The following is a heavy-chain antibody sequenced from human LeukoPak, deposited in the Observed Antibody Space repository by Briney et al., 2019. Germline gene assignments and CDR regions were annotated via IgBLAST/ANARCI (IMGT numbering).Heavy chain of an antibody. V-gene: IGHV3-53*01. CDR2: IYSGGST. CDR1: GFTVSSNF. Sequence: GGSLRLSCAASGFTVSSNFMSWVRQAPGKGLGGVAVIYSGGSTYYADSVKGRFTIPRDHSKNTLYLKMNSLRAEDTAVYYWAREGRGVNWNVEGDWFDPWGQGTLVTVSS. D-gene: IGHD1-20*01. J-gene: IGHJ5*02. CDR3: AREGRGVNWNVEGDWFDP.